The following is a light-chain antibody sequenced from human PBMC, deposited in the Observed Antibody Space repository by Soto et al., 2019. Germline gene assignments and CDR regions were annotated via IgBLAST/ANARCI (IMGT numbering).Light chain of an antibody. CDR3: HQRHSMPLT. Sequence: DIQMTQSPSSLSASVGDRVTITCRASQSITNYLNWYQHKPGKAPTLVVYAASSLQSGVPSRFSGSGSGTEYTPSISSLQPDDFATSFCHQRHSMPLTFGPGTKVDIK. CDR2: AAS. J-gene: IGKJ3*01. V-gene: IGKV1-39*01. CDR1: QSITNY.